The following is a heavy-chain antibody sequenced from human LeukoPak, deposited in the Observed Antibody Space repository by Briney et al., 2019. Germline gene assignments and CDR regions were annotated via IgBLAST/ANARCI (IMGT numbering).Heavy chain of an antibody. V-gene: IGHV3-11*03. Sequence: GGSLRLSCAASGFTFSDYYMSWIRQAPGKGLEWVSYISSRSSHSNYADSVKGRFTISRDNAKNSLYLQMNSLRAEDTAVYYCARFSSGWYYFDYWGRGTLVTVSS. J-gene: IGHJ4*02. D-gene: IGHD6-19*01. CDR2: ISSRSSHS. CDR3: ARFSSGWYYFDY. CDR1: GFTFSDYY.